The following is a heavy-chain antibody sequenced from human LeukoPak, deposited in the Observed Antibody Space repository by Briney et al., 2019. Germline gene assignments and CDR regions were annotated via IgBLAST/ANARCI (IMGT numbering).Heavy chain of an antibody. CDR2: INHSGST. V-gene: IGHV4-34*01. CDR1: GGSFSGYY. CDR3: AVGYCSSTSCYRIGY. D-gene: IGHD2-2*02. J-gene: IGHJ4*02. Sequence: PSETLSLTCAVYGGSFSGYYWSWIRQPPGKGLEWIGEINHSGSTNYNPSLKSRVTISVDTSKNQFSLKLSSVTAADTAVYYCAVGYCSSTSCYRIGYWGQGTLVTVSS.